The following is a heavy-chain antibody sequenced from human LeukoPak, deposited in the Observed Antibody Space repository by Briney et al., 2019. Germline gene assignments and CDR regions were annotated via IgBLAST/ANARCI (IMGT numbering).Heavy chain of an antibody. CDR1: GFDVSINY. D-gene: IGHD2-2*01. J-gene: IGHJ5*02. V-gene: IGHV3-21*01. Sequence: GGSLRLSCAASGFDVSINYMNWIRQAPGKGLEWVSSISGSSNYIYYADSVKGRFTISRDNAKNSVYLQMNSLRAEDTAIYYCARHQCSSTSCFTWLAWFDPWGQGTLVTVSS. CDR3: ARHQCSSTSCFTWLAWFDP. CDR2: ISGSSNYI.